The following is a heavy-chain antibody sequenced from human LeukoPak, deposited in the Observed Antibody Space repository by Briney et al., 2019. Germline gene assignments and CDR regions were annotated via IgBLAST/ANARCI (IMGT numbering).Heavy chain of an antibody. CDR3: ARDSTVTRTFDY. CDR2: ISAYNGNT. Sequence: ASVKVSCKASGYTFTSYGISWARQAPGQGLEWMGWISAYNGNTNYAQKLQGRVTMTTDTSASTAYMELRSLRSDDTAVYYCARDSTVTRTFDYWGQGTLVTVSS. V-gene: IGHV1-18*01. J-gene: IGHJ4*02. CDR1: GYTFTSYG. D-gene: IGHD4-17*01.